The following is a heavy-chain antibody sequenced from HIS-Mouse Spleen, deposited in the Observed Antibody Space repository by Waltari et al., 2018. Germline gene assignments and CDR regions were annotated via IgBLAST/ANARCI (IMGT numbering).Heavy chain of an antibody. Sequence: QVQLVESGGGVGQPGRSLSLSCAASGFTFRSYAMHWFPRAPGKGLEWVAVISYDGSNKYYADSVKGRFTISRDNSKNTLYLQMNSLRAEDTAVYYCARGSSSWSSCLDYWGQGTLVTVSS. D-gene: IGHD6-13*01. CDR1: GFTFRSYA. CDR2: ISYDGSNK. V-gene: IGHV3-30-3*01. CDR3: ARGSSSWSSCLDY. J-gene: IGHJ4*02.